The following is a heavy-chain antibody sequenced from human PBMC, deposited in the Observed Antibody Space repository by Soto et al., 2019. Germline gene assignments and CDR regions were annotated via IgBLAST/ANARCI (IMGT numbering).Heavy chain of an antibody. CDR3: ASRSSGWYFDY. D-gene: IGHD6-19*01. V-gene: IGHV3-23*01. CDR1: GFTFSSYA. J-gene: IGHJ4*02. Sequence: SGFTFSSYAMNWVRQAPGKGLDWVSVISGSGSSTYYADSVKGRFTISRDNSKNTLYLQMNSLRAEDTAVYYCASRSSGWYFDYWGQGTLVTVSS. CDR2: ISGSGSST.